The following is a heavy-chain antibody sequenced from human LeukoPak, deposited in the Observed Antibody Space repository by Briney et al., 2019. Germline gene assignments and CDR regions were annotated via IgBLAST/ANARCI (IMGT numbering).Heavy chain of an antibody. CDR3: ARLVTIFGVVIVYFHL. CDR1: GGPISSGGYY. CDR2: IYYSGST. D-gene: IGHD3-3*01. V-gene: IGHV4-31*03. J-gene: IGHJ2*01. Sequence: SQTLSLTCTVSGGPISSGGYYGRWIRQHPGKGREWFGYIYYSGSTCYNPALKSRLTISVDTSKNQFSLPLSSVTAADTAVYYCARLVTIFGVVIVYFHLWGRGTLVTVSS.